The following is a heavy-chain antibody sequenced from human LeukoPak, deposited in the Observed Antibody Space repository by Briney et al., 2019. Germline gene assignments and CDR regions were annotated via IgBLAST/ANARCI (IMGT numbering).Heavy chain of an antibody. D-gene: IGHD6-19*01. V-gene: IGHV3-15*01. CDR1: GFTFSSYS. CDR2: IKSKTDGGTT. CDR3: TTDLLSIAVSQRRDY. J-gene: IGHJ4*02. Sequence: PGGSLRLSCAASGFTFSSYSMNWVRQAPGKGLEWVGRIKSKTDGGTTDYAAPVKGRFTISRDDSKNTLYLQMNSLKTEDTAVYYCTTDLLSIAVSQRRDYWGQGTLVTVSS.